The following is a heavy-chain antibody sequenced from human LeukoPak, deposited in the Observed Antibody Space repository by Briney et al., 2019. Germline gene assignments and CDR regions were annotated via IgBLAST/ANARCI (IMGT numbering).Heavy chain of an antibody. CDR2: IKQDGSEK. D-gene: IGHD5-18*01. V-gene: IGHV3-7*01. CDR3: AREYVYSYGLGLYYYYYYMDV. Sequence: GGSLRLSCAASGFTFSSYWMSWVRQAPGKGLEWVANIKQDGSEKYYVDSVKGRFTISRDNAKNSLYLQMNSLRAEDTAVYYCAREYVYSYGLGLYYYYYYMDVWGKGTTVSISS. CDR1: GFTFSSYW. J-gene: IGHJ6*03.